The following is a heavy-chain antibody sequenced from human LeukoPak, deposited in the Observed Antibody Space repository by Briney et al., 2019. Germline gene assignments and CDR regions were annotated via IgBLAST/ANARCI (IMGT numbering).Heavy chain of an antibody. Sequence: PGGSLRLSCAASGFTFSSYAMSWVRQAPGKGLEWVSAISGSGGSTYYADSVKGRFTISRDNSKNTLYLQMNSLRAEDTAVYYCARGRGWAGELLRWELDYWGQGTLVTVSS. D-gene: IGHD1-26*01. CDR1: GFTFSSYA. CDR2: ISGSGGST. V-gene: IGHV3-23*01. CDR3: ARGRGWAGELLRWELDY. J-gene: IGHJ4*02.